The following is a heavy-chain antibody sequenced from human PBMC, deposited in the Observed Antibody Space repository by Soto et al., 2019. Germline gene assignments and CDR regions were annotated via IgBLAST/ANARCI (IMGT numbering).Heavy chain of an antibody. Sequence: QVQLVQSGAEVKKPGSSVKVSCKASGGTFSSYAIIWVRQAPGQGLEWMGGIIPIFGTANYAQKFQGRVTITADESTSTAYMELSSLRSEDTAVYYCASGRGIVVVITYAFDIWGQGTMVTVSS. CDR3: ASGRGIVVVITYAFDI. J-gene: IGHJ3*02. CDR1: GGTFSSYA. CDR2: IIPIFGTA. D-gene: IGHD3-22*01. V-gene: IGHV1-69*01.